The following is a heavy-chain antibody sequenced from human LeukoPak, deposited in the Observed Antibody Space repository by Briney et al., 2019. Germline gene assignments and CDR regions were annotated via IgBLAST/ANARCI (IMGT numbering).Heavy chain of an antibody. CDR3: AKDGAAAGPAWYYGMDV. D-gene: IGHD6-13*01. CDR2: IKQDGSEK. J-gene: IGHJ6*02. CDR1: GFLFITYL. V-gene: IGHV3-7*01. Sequence: GRSPRLSCVASGFLFITYLMSLVRQAPSKVLDRVAYIKQDGSEKNYVDSVKGRFTISRDNANNSLYLQMNSLRAEDTAVYYCAKDGAAAGPAWYYGMDVWGQGTTVTVSS.